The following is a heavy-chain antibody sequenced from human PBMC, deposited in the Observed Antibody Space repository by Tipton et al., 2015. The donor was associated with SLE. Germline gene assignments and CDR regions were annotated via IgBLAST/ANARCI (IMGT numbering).Heavy chain of an antibody. CDR2: IYDSGST. V-gene: IGHV4-59*01. J-gene: IGHJ3*02. Sequence: TLSLTCTVSGGSISSYYWSWIRQPPGKGLEWIGYIYDSGSTNYNPSLKSRVTISVDTSKNQFSLKLSSVTAADTAVYYCARDFRFGVVSSDAFDIWGQGTMVTVSS. CDR1: GGSISSYY. CDR3: ARDFRFGVVSSDAFDI. D-gene: IGHD3-3*01.